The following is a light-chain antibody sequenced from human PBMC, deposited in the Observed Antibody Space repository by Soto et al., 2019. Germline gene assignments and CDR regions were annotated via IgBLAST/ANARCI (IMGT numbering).Light chain of an antibody. CDR3: CSNAGSTFVVV. Sequence: QSALTQPASVSGSPGQSITVSCTGTSSDVGAYNLVSWYQQHPGKAPRLIIYEGTKRPSGISHRFSGSKSDNTASLTISGLRAEDEAHYHCCSNAGSTFVVVFGGGTQLTVL. CDR1: SSDVGAYNL. V-gene: IGLV2-23*01. CDR2: EGT. J-gene: IGLJ2*01.